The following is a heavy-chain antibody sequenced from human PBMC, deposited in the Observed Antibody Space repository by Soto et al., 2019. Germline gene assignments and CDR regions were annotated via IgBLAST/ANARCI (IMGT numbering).Heavy chain of an antibody. CDR3: ARLGVVVPAAINWFDP. Sequence: ASVKVSCKASGYTFTSYAMHWVRQAPGQRLEWMGWINAGNGNTKYSQKFQGRVTITRDTSASTAYMELSSLRSEDTAVYYCARLGVVVPAAINWFDPWGQGTLVTVSS. D-gene: IGHD2-2*01. CDR1: GYTFTSYA. V-gene: IGHV1-3*01. J-gene: IGHJ5*02. CDR2: INAGNGNT.